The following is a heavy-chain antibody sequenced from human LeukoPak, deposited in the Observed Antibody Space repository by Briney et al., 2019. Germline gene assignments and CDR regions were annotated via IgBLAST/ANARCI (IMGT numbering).Heavy chain of an antibody. Sequence: SETLSLTCTVSGGSISSYYWGWIRQPPGKGLEWIGSIYYSGSTYYNPSLKSRVTISVDTSKNQFSLKLSSVTAADTAVYYCARGGGTYYVYYWGQGTLVTVSS. CDR2: IYYSGST. D-gene: IGHD1-26*01. CDR3: ARGGGTYYVYY. V-gene: IGHV4-39*07. J-gene: IGHJ4*02. CDR1: GGSISSYY.